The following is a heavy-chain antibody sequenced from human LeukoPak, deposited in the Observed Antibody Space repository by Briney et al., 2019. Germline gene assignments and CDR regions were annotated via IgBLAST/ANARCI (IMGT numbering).Heavy chain of an antibody. V-gene: IGHV3-23*01. CDR2: ISGSGGST. Sequence: GGSLRLSCAASGFTFSSYAMSWGRRAPGEGLERVSAISGSGGSTSYTDSLKGRFPFSRDNSKNALYLQMNSLRAEDTAVYYCAKDVAAAGTTPLGEYWGQGTLVTVSS. D-gene: IGHD6-13*01. J-gene: IGHJ4*02. CDR3: AKDVAAAGTTPLGEY. CDR1: GFTFSSYA.